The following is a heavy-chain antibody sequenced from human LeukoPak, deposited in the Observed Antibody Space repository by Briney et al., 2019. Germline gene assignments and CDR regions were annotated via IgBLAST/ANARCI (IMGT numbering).Heavy chain of an antibody. CDR3: AREQYSGSWSYYYYGMDV. D-gene: IGHD6-13*01. J-gene: IGHJ6*04. Sequence: GGSLRLSFEAPGLTFIGNEMNWFRQAPGKGLEWVYYFISSGSTIYYADSVKGRFTISRDNAKNSLYLQINSLRAEDTAVYYCAREQYSGSWSYYYYGMDVWGKGTTVTVSS. V-gene: IGHV3-48*03. CDR1: GLTFIGNE. CDR2: FISSGSTI.